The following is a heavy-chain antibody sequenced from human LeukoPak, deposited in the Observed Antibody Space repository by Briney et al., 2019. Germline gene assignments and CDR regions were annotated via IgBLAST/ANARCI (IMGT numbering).Heavy chain of an antibody. J-gene: IGHJ4*02. V-gene: IGHV3-33*06. CDR3: AKPLKTVAWSGYYTGIDY. CDR2: IWYDGSNK. D-gene: IGHD3-3*01. CDR1: GFTFSSYG. Sequence: GGSLRLSCAASGFTFSSYGMPWVRKAPGKGLEWVAVIWYDGSNKYYADSVKARFTISRDNSKNTLYLQMNSLRAEDTAVYYCAKPLKTVAWSGYYTGIDYWGQGTLVTVSS.